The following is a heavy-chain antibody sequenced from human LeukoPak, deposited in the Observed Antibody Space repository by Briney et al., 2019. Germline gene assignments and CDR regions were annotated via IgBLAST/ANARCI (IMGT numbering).Heavy chain of an antibody. CDR2: IKQDGSEK. J-gene: IGHJ4*02. CDR1: GFTFSSYR. CDR3: ARGRGYCSSASCYFFGFDY. D-gene: IGHD2-2*01. V-gene: IGHV3-7*03. Sequence: GGSLRLSCTASGFTFSSYRMSWVRQAPGKGLEWVANIKQDGSEKYYVDSVKGRFTISRDNAKNSLYLQMNSLRAEGTAVYYCARGRGYCSSASCYFFGFDYWGQGTLVTVSS.